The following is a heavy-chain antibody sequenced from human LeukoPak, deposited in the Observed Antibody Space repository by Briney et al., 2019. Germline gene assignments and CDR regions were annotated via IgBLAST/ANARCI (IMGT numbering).Heavy chain of an antibody. J-gene: IGHJ4*02. CDR1: GYTFTGYY. CDR2: INPNSGGT. CDR3: ARVDEWIAYFDY. D-gene: IGHD2-2*03. V-gene: IGHV1-2*02. Sequence: ASVKVSCKTSGYTFTGYYMHWVRQAPGQGLEWMGWINPNSGGTNYAQKFQGRVTMTRDTSISTAYMELSRLRSDDTAVYYCARVDEWIAYFDYWGQGTLVTVSS.